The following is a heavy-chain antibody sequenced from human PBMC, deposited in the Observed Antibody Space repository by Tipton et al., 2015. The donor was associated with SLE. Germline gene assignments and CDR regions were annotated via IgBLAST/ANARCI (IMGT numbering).Heavy chain of an antibody. CDR3: ARDEYRYDATGYHLLGHFDF. V-gene: IGHV4-61*02. D-gene: IGHD3-22*01. CDR2: IYALGST. Sequence: TLSLTCTVSGGSISSGNYYWNWIRQPAGKGLEWIGRIYALGSTNYNPSLKSRVTILVDTSKNQFSLKLSSVTAADTAVYYCARDEYRYDATGYHLLGHFDFWGQGTLVTVSS. CDR1: GGSISSGNYY. J-gene: IGHJ4*02.